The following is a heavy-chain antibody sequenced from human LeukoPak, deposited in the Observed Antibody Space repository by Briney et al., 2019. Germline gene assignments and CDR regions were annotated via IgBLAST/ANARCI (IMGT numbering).Heavy chain of an antibody. CDR3: ARDGGAVAVTLIDY. V-gene: IGHV3-21*01. CDR2: ISSSSSYI. Sequence: GGSLRLSCAASGFTFSSYSMNWVRQAPGKGLEWVSSISSSSSYIYYADSVKGRFTISRDNAKNSLYLQMNSLRAEDTAVYYCARDGGAVAVTLIDYWGQGTLVTLSS. D-gene: IGHD6-19*01. J-gene: IGHJ4*02. CDR1: GFTFSSYS.